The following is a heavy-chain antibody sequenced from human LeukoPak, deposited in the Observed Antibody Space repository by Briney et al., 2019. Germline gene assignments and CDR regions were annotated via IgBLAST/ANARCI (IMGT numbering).Heavy chain of an antibody. Sequence: ASVKVSCKASGYTFTSYYMHWVRQAPGQGLEWMGIINPSGGSTSHAQKFQGRVTMTRDTSTSTVYMELSSLRSEDTAVYYCARISWLYYFDYWGQGTLVTVSS. D-gene: IGHD3-9*01. J-gene: IGHJ4*02. CDR1: GYTFTSYY. CDR3: ARISWLYYFDY. CDR2: INPSGGST. V-gene: IGHV1-46*01.